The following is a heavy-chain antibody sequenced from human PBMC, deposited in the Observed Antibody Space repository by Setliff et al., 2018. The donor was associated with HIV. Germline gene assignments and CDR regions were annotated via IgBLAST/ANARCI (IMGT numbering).Heavy chain of an antibody. CDR3: AGIGYCSGGSCYQAAFDI. Sequence: GGSLRLSCAASGFTFDDYAMHWVRQPPGKGLEWVASIGRDSNHIGYADSVKGRFTVSRDNSKNTLYLQMNSLRAEDAAIYYCAGIGYCSGGSCYQAAFDIWGQGTMVTVSS. J-gene: IGHJ3*02. V-gene: IGHV3-9*01. CDR1: GFTFDDYA. CDR2: IGRDSNHI. D-gene: IGHD2-15*01.